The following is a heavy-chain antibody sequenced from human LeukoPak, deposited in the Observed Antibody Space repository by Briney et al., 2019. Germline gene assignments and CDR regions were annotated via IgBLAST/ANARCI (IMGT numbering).Heavy chain of an antibody. CDR2: ISNSGST. V-gene: IGHV4-59*11. Sequence: SETLSLTCTVSGGAITSHYWTWVRQSPVKGLEWIGDISNSGSTSYNPSLKSRVTVSIDTSKNQFSLKLSSVTAADTAVYYCGRDALVGYFSYYYMDVWGKGTTVTVSS. J-gene: IGHJ6*03. D-gene: IGHD2-15*01. CDR3: GRDALVGYFSYYYMDV. CDR1: GGAITSHY.